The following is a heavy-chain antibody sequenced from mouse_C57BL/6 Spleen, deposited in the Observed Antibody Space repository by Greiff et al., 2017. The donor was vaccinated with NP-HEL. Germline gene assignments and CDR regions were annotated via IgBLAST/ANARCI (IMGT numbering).Heavy chain of an antibody. CDR1: GYTFTSYG. V-gene: IGHV1-81*01. D-gene: IGHD2-4*01. CDR2: IYPRSGNT. Sequence: QVHVKQSGAELARPGASVKLSCKASGYTFTSYGISWVKQRTGQGLEWIGEIYPRSGNTYYNEKFKGKATLTADKSSSTAYMELRSLTSEDSAVYFCSLLIYYDFSYYFDYWGQGTTLTVSS. J-gene: IGHJ2*01. CDR3: SLLIYYDFSYYFDY.